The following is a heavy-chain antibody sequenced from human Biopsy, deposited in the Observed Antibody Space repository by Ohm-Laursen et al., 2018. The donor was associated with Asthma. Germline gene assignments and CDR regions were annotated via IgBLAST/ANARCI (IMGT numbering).Heavy chain of an antibody. Sequence: SLRLSCTASGFTFHNYVMHWVRQAPGEGLEWVAGIFFDGSNKYYADSVKGRFTISRDNSKDTLYLQVNSLRGDDTAVYYCARGKTWGRSYYFDYWGQGTLVTVSS. D-gene: IGHD6-6*01. V-gene: IGHV3-30-3*01. CDR2: IFFDGSNK. CDR1: GFTFHNYV. CDR3: ARGKTWGRSYYFDY. J-gene: IGHJ4*02.